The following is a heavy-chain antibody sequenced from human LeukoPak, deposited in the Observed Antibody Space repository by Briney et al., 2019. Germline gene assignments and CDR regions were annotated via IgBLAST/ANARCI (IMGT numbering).Heavy chain of an antibody. D-gene: IGHD5-12*01. Sequence: SETLSLTCAVSGYSIRNGYWWSWVRQSPGKGLEWIGEIHYSGSTNYNPSLKSRVTISTDMSKNQFSLTLRFVTAADTAVYYCVRSGSYCLNSWGQGTLATVSS. CDR3: VRSGSYCLNS. J-gene: IGHJ4*02. CDR2: IHYSGST. CDR1: GYSIRNGYW. V-gene: IGHV4-4*02.